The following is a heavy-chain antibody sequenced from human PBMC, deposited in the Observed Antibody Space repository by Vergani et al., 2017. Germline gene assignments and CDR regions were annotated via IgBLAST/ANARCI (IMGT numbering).Heavy chain of an antibody. CDR1: GFTFSRYE. CDR2: ISSSGSIT. CDR3: AREITGMDTYYFDY. J-gene: IGHJ4*02. Sequence: EMQLVESGGGLVQPGGSLRLSCAVSGFTFSRYEMIWVRQAPGKGLEWVSYISSSGSITHYADSVKGRFTISRDNAKNSLYLQMNSLRAEDTAVYYCAREITGMDTYYFDYWGQGTLVTVSS. D-gene: IGHD5-18*01. V-gene: IGHV3-48*03.